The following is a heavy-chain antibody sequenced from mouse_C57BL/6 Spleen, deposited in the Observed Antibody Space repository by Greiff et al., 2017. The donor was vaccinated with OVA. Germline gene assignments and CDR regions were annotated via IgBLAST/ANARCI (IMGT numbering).Heavy chain of an antibody. CDR1: GYTFTSYW. CDR3: SRPHNYGSSSSWIAY. D-gene: IGHD1-1*01. V-gene: IGHV1-52*01. Sequence: QVQLLQPGAELVRPGSSVKLSCKASGYTFTSYWMHWVKQRPIQGLEWIGTIDPSDSETHYNQKLKDKATLTVDKSSSTAYMQLSSLTSEDSAVYYCSRPHNYGSSSSWIAYWGQGTLVTVSA. CDR2: IDPSDSET. J-gene: IGHJ3*01.